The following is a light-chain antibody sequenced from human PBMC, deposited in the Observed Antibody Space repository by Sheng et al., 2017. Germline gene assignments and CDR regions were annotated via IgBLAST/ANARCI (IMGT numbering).Light chain of an antibody. J-gene: IGKJ1*01. CDR2: EAY. Sequence: DVQMTQSPSTLSASVGDRVTMTCRASKSIGTWLAWYQQKPGKAPQLLISEAYILESGVPSRFSGSGSGTEFTLTINGLQPDDFATYFCQQYSIFPWTFGRGTKVDIK. CDR1: KSIGTW. CDR3: QQYSIFPWT. V-gene: IGKV1-5*03.